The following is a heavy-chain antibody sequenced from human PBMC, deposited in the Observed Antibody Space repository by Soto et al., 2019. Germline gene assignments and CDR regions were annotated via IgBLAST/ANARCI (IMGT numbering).Heavy chain of an antibody. V-gene: IGHV1-69*13. Sequence: GASVKVSCKASGGTFSSYAISWVRQAPGQGLEWMGGIIPIFGTANYAQKSQGRVTITADESTSTAYMELSSLRSEDTAVYYCARSVYYYDSSGPQDDAFDIWGQGTMVTVSS. CDR2: IIPIFGTA. D-gene: IGHD3-22*01. J-gene: IGHJ3*02. CDR1: GGTFSSYA. CDR3: ARSVYYYDSSGPQDDAFDI.